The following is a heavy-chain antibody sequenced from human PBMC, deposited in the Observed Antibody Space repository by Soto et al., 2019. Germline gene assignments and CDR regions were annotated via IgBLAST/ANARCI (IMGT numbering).Heavy chain of an antibody. CDR3: TSAGIAAAGADYYYYYGMDV. D-gene: IGHD6-13*01. Sequence: GGSLRLSCAASGFTFSNAWMNWVRQAPGKGLEWVGRIKSKTDGGTTDYAAPVKGRFTISRDDSKNTLYLQMNSLKTEDTAVYYCTSAGIAAAGADYYYYYGMDVWGQGTTVTVSS. CDR2: IKSKTDGGTT. CDR1: GFTFSNAW. V-gene: IGHV3-15*07. J-gene: IGHJ6*02.